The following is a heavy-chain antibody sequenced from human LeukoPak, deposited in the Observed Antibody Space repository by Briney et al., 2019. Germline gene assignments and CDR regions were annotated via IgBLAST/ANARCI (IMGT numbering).Heavy chain of an antibody. CDR3: AGYTLPSYKYCSSTSCYALSDNWFGP. Sequence: SVKVSCKASGGTFSSYAISWVRQAPGQGLEWMGGTIPIFGTANYAQKFQGRVTITADESTSTAYMELSSLRSEDTAVYYCAGYTLPSYKYCSSTSCYALSDNWFGPWGQGTLVTVSS. D-gene: IGHD2-2*01. V-gene: IGHV1-69*01. J-gene: IGHJ5*02. CDR2: TIPIFGTA. CDR1: GGTFSSYA.